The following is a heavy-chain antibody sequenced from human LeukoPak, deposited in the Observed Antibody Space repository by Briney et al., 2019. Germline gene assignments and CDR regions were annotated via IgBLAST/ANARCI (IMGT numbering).Heavy chain of an antibody. CDR1: GGTFSSYA. CDR2: IIPIFGTA. J-gene: IGHJ5*02. D-gene: IGHD5-18*01. Sequence: ASVKVSCKASGGTFSSYAISWVRQAPGQGLEWMGGIIPIFGTANYAQKFQGRVTITADESTSTAYMELSSLRSEDTAVHYCGIGRSYTAMVPWGQGTLVTVSS. CDR3: GIGRSYTAMVP. V-gene: IGHV1-69*13.